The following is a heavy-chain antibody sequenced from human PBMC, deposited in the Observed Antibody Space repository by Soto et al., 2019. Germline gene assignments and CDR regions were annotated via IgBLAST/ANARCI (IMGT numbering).Heavy chain of an antibody. V-gene: IGHV3-9*01. J-gene: IGHJ6*02. CDR2: ISWNSGSI. CDR3: AKDLYSSGWYPYYYYYGMDV. CDR1: GFTFDDYA. Sequence: PGGSLRLSCAASGFTFDDYAMHWVRQAPGKGVEWVSGISWNSGSIGYADSVKGRFTISRDNAKNSLYLQMNSLRAEDTALYYCAKDLYSSGWYPYYYYYGMDVWGQGTTVTVSS. D-gene: IGHD6-19*01.